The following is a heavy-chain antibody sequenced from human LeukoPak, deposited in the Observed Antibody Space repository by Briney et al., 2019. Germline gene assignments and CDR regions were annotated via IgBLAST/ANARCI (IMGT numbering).Heavy chain of an antibody. D-gene: IGHD2/OR15-2a*01. Sequence: GGSLRLSCAASGFTFSSYGMHWVRQAPGKGLEWVALIWYDGSNKYYTDSVEGRLTISRDNSKNTLYLQMNSLRAEDTAIYYCAREGPRGNSQFDYWGQGTLVTVSS. V-gene: IGHV3-33*01. CDR3: AREGPRGNSQFDY. J-gene: IGHJ4*02. CDR2: IWYDGSNK. CDR1: GFTFSSYG.